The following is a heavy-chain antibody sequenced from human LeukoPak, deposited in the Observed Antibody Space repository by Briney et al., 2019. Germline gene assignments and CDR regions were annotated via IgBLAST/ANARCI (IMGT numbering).Heavy chain of an antibody. V-gene: IGHV3-9*03. CDR3: AKEGREYYDFWSGRGWGDYFDY. Sequence: GGSLRLXCAASGFTFDDYAMHWVRQAPGKVLEWVSGISWNGGSIGYADSVKGRFTISRDNAKNSLYLQLNSLRAEDMALYYCAKEGREYYDFWSGRGWGDYFDYWGQGTLVTVSS. J-gene: IGHJ4*02. CDR1: GFTFDDYA. CDR2: ISWNGGSI. D-gene: IGHD3-3*01.